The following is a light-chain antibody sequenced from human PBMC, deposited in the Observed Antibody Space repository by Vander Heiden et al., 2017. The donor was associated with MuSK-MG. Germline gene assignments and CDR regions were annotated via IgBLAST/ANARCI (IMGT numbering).Light chain of an antibody. CDR3: CSYAGSWV. CDR1: SSDVGGYNY. Sequence: QSALTQPRSVSVSPGQSVTISCTGTSSDVGGYNYVSWYQQHPGKALILMIYDVSKRPSGVPDRSSGSKSGNTASLTISGLQAEDEAYYYCCSYAGSWVFGGGTKLTVL. J-gene: IGLJ3*02. CDR2: DVS. V-gene: IGLV2-11*01.